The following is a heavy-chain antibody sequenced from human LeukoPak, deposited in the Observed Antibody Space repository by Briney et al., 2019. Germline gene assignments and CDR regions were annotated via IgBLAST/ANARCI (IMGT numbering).Heavy chain of an antibody. J-gene: IGHJ6*03. CDR1: GGTFSSYA. D-gene: IGHD3-16*01. V-gene: IGHV1-69*13. CDR3: AGGESTNYYYYYMDV. CDR2: IIPIFGTA. Sequence: ASVKVSCKASGGTFSSYAISWVRQAPGQGLEWMGGIIPIFGTANYAQKFQGRVTITADESTSTAYMELSSLRSEDTAVYYCAGGESTNYYYYYMDVWGKGTTVTVSS.